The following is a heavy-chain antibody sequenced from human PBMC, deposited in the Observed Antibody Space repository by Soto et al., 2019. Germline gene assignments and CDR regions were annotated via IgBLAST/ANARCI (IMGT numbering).Heavy chain of an antibody. V-gene: IGHV1-18*01. J-gene: IGHJ4*02. CDR3: ARDQVGDTGDY. CDR2: ISAYNANT. CDR1: RGSFGSCS. D-gene: IGHD1-26*01. Sequence: VELSCEAPRGSFGSCSSRWVRQAPGQGLEWMGWISAYNANTNYAQKLQGRVTMTTDTSTNTAYMELRSLRSDDTAVYYCARDQVGDTGDYWGQGLFVTVSS.